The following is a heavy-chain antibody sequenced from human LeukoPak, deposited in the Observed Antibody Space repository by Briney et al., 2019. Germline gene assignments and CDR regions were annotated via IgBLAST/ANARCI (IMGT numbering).Heavy chain of an antibody. CDR3: AKNFTFPPLTYLEY. CDR2: ISSSSSTI. J-gene: IGHJ4*01. D-gene: IGHD2/OR15-2a*01. CDR1: GFTFSSYS. Sequence: GGSLRLSCAASGFTFSSYSMNWVRQAPGKGLEWVSYISSSSSTIYYADSVKGRFTISRDNAKNSLYLQMNILRADDTAVYYCAKNFTFPPLTYLEYLGQGNLV. V-gene: IGHV3-48*04.